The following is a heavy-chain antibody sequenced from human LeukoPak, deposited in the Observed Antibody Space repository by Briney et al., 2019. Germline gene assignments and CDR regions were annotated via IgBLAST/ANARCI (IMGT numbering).Heavy chain of an antibody. V-gene: IGHV4-30-4*01. CDR1: GGSISSGDYY. CDR2: IYYSGST. J-gene: IGHJ4*02. Sequence: SETLSLTCTVSGGSISSGDYYWSWIRQPPGKGLEWTGYIYYSGSTYYNPSLKSRVTISVDTSKNQFSLKLSSVTAADTAVYYCARGIPNYYGSGSYYNVYWGQGTLVTVSS. D-gene: IGHD3-10*01. CDR3: ARGIPNYYGSGSYYNVY.